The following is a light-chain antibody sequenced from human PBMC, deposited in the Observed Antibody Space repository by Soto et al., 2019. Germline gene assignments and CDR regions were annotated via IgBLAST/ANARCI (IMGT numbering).Light chain of an antibody. Sequence: QSALTQPASLSGSPGQSITISCTGTSSDIGAYDYVSWFQQHPGKAPKLMISEVNNRPSGVSNRFSGSKSGNTAYLTISGLQVEDEAEYYCSSYTTTRTLVFGGGTKLTVL. V-gene: IGLV2-14*01. J-gene: IGLJ2*01. CDR2: EVN. CDR3: SSYTTTRTLV. CDR1: SSDIGAYDY.